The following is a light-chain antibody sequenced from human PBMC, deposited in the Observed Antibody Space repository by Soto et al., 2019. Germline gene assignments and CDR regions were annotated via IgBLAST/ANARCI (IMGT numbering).Light chain of an antibody. Sequence: QSVLTQPPSASGTPGQRVTISCSGSSSNIESNTVTWYQQLPGTAPKLVIYSNYDRPSGVPDRFSGSKSGNTASLTISGLQAEDEADYYCCSYAASNTFVFGTGTKVTVL. CDR1: SSNIESNT. V-gene: IGLV1-44*01. J-gene: IGLJ1*01. CDR2: SNY. CDR3: CSYAASNTFV.